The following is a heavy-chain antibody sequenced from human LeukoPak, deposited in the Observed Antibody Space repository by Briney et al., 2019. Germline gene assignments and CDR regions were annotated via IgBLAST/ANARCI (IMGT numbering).Heavy chain of an antibody. J-gene: IGHJ4*02. Sequence: PSETLSLTCTVSGGSISSHYWSWIRQPPGKGLEWIGYIDYTGTANYNPSLKSRVTMSVDKSKNQLSLKLSSVTAADTAVYYCARDPTGTTPYYIDLRGPGTLVTVSS. D-gene: IGHD1-1*01. CDR1: GGSISSHY. V-gene: IGHV4-59*11. CDR3: ARDPTGTTPYYIDL. CDR2: IDYTGTA.